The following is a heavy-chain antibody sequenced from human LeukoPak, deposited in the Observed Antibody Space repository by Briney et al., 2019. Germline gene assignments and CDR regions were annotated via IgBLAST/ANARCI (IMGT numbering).Heavy chain of an antibody. CDR1: GGTFSSYA. CDR2: INPNSGGT. J-gene: IGHJ3*02. Sequence: ASVKVSCKASGGTFSSYAISWVRQAPGQGLEWMGWINPNSGGTNYAQKFQGRVTMTRDTSISTAYMELSRLRSDDTAVYYCARDVSGSYRSAFDIWGQGTMVTVSS. D-gene: IGHD1-26*01. V-gene: IGHV1-2*02. CDR3: ARDVSGSYRSAFDI.